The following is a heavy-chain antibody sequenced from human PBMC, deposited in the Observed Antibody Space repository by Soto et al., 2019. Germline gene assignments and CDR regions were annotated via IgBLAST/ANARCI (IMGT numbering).Heavy chain of an antibody. CDR3: AKDRERYCSGGSCYSGRGYYFDY. CDR1: GFTFSSYA. Sequence: PGGSLRLSCAASGFTFSSYAMSWVRQAPGKGLEWVSAISGSGGSTYYADSVKGRFTISRDNSKNTLYLQMNSLRAEDTAVYYCAKDRERYCSGGSCYSGRGYYFDYWGQGTLVTVSS. D-gene: IGHD2-15*01. CDR2: ISGSGGST. V-gene: IGHV3-23*01. J-gene: IGHJ4*02.